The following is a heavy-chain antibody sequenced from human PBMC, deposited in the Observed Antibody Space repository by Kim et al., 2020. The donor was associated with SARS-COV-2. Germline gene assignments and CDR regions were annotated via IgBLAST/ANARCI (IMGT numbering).Heavy chain of an antibody. D-gene: IGHD3-10*01. V-gene: IGHV4-39*01. Sequence: PSLKSRVTISVDTSKKQISLNLSSLTAADTAVYYCAGLPTKSGSGSPMDVWGQGTTVTVSS. J-gene: IGHJ6*02. CDR3: AGLPTKSGSGSPMDV.